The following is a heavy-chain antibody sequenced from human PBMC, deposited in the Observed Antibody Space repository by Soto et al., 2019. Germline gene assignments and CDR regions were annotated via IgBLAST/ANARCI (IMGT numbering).Heavy chain of an antibody. V-gene: IGHV5-10-1*01. D-gene: IGHD3-22*01. Sequence: PGESLKISCKGSGYSFAGYWITWVRPKPWKGLGWMGRIDPSDTQTYYSPSFRGHVTISVTKSITTVFLQWSSLRASDTAMYYCARQIYDSDTGPNFQYYFDSWGQGTPVTVSS. J-gene: IGHJ4*02. CDR2: IDPSDTQT. CDR1: GYSFAGYW. CDR3: ARQIYDSDTGPNFQYYFDS.